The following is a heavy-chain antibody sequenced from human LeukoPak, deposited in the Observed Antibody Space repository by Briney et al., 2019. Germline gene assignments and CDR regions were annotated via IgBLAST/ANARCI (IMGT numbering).Heavy chain of an antibody. V-gene: IGHV3-23*01. CDR1: GFTFSSYA. Sequence: GGSLRLSCAASGFTFSSYAMSWVRQAPGKGLEWVSAISGSGGSTYYADSVKGRFTISRDNSKNTLYLQMNSLRAEDTAVYYCARNQYCSSTSCIEYFQHWGQGTLVTVSS. CDR2: ISGSGGST. J-gene: IGHJ1*01. D-gene: IGHD2-2*01. CDR3: ARNQYCSSTSCIEYFQH.